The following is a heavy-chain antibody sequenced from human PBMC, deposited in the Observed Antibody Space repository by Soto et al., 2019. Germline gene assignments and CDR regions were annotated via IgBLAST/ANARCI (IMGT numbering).Heavy chain of an antibody. V-gene: IGHV3-33*01. CDR2: IWYDGSNK. CDR3: ARDLGASSSLFDY. Sequence: QVQLVESGGGVVQPGRSMRLSCAASGFTFISYGMHWVRQAPGKGLEWVAVIWYDGSNKYYADSVKGRFTISRDNSKNTLYLQMNSLRAEDTAVYYCARDLGASSSLFDYWGQGTLVTVSS. D-gene: IGHD6-13*01. J-gene: IGHJ4*02. CDR1: GFTFISYG.